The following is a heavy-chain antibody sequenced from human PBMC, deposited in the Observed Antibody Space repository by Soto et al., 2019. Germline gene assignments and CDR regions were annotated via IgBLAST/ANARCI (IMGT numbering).Heavy chain of an antibody. Sequence: GGSLRLSCAASGFTFSSYGMHWVRQAPGKGLEWVAVIWYDGSNKYYADSVKGRFTISRDNSKNTLYLQMNSLRAEDTAVYYCARRYSSGWYFDSNWFDPWGQGTLVTVSP. V-gene: IGHV3-33*01. CDR3: ARRYSSGWYFDSNWFDP. CDR2: IWYDGSNK. CDR1: GFTFSSYG. D-gene: IGHD6-19*01. J-gene: IGHJ5*02.